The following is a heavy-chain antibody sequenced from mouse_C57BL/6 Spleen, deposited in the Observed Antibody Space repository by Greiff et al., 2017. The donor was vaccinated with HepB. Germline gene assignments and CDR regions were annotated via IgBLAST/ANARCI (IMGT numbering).Heavy chain of an antibody. J-gene: IGHJ4*01. D-gene: IGHD2-2*01. CDR2: ISDGGSYT. Sequence: EVHLVESGGGLVKPGGSLKLSCAASGFTFSSYAMSWVRQTPEKRLEWVATISDGGSYTYYPDNVKGRFTISRDNAKNNLYLQMSHLKSEDTAMYYCARDRGGYDEDAMDYWGQGTSVTVSS. CDR3: ARDRGGYDEDAMDY. CDR1: GFTFSSYA. V-gene: IGHV5-4*01.